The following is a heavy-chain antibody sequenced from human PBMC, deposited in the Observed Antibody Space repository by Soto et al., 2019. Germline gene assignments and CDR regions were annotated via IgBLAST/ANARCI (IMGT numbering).Heavy chain of an antibody. J-gene: IGHJ6*02. CDR1: GDTFSSYS. CDR2: IVPIFGTT. CDR3: AANSLGGGSQGDV. Sequence: QVRLVQSGAEVNKPGSSVKVSCKASGDTFSSYSISWVRQAPGQGLEWMGGIVPIFGTTVYAPRMQGRVTITAHGPTSTSYMELSGLRFEDTAIYYCAANSLGGGSQGDVWGQGTTVTVSS. V-gene: IGHV1-69*01. D-gene: IGHD3-10*01.